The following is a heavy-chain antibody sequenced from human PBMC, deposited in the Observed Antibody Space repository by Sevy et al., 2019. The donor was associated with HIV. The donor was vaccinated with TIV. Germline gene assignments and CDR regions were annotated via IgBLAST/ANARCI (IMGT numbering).Heavy chain of an antibody. CDR3: EGIVTAGRDY. Sequence: GGSLRVSCAASGFIFRSYVMSWVRQAPGKGLEWVSTISGSGGSTYYADSVKGRFTISRDNFKNTLYLEMNSLRAEDTAVYYCEGIVTAGRDYWGQGTLVTVSS. V-gene: IGHV3-23*01. D-gene: IGHD6-13*01. CDR2: ISGSGGST. J-gene: IGHJ4*02. CDR1: GFIFRSYV.